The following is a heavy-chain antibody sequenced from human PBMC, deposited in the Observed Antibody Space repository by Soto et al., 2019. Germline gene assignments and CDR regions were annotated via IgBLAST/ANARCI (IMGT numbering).Heavy chain of an antibody. CDR2: IYHSGST. CDR1: GGSISSGGYS. D-gene: IGHD2-8*01. Sequence: PSETLSLTCAVSGGSISSGGYSWSWIRKPPGKGLEWIAYIYHSGSTYYNPSLKSRVTISVDRSKNQFSLKLSSVTAADTAVYYCARRGYCTNGVCYYGMDVWGQGTTVTVSS. J-gene: IGHJ6*02. CDR3: ARRGYCTNGVCYYGMDV. V-gene: IGHV4-30-2*01.